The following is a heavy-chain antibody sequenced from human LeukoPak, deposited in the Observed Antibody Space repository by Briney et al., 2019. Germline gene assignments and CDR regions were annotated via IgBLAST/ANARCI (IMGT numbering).Heavy chain of an antibody. D-gene: IGHD3-3*01. CDR3: ARLGESHYDFWSGYYGPFDY. V-gene: IGHV4-4*09. CDR1: GGSISSYY. CDR2: IYTSGST. Sequence: PSETLSLTCSVSGGSISSYYWSWIRQPPGKGLEWIGYIYTSGSTNYNPSLKSRVTISEDTSKNQFSLKLSSVTAADTAFYYCARLGESHYDFWSGYYGPFDYWGQGTLVTVSS. J-gene: IGHJ4*02.